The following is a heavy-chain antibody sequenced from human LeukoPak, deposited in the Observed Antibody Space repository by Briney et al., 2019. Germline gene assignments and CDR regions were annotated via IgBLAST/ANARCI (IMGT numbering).Heavy chain of an antibody. V-gene: IGHV3-23*01. CDR1: GFTVSSNY. D-gene: IGHD5-18*01. CDR2: FSGSGGST. CDR3: AKDSLKDTAMVTYFDY. J-gene: IGHJ4*02. Sequence: GGSLRLSCEASGFTVSSNYMSWVRQAPGKGPEWVSGFSGSGGSTYYADSLKGRFTISRDNSKNTLYLQMNSLRAEDTAVYYCAKDSLKDTAMVTYFDYWGQGTLVTVSS.